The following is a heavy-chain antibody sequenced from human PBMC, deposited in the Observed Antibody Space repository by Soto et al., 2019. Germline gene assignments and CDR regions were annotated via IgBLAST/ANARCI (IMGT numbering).Heavy chain of an antibody. D-gene: IGHD3-3*01. J-gene: IGHJ4*02. Sequence: QITLKESGPTLVKPTQTLTLTCTFSGFSLSTSGVGVGWIRQPPGTALEWLALIYWNDDKRYSPSLKSRLTITKDTSKNQVVLTMTNMDPVDTATYYCAHTYTIFGVVIIPETFDYWGQGTLVTVSS. CDR1: GFSLSTSGVG. V-gene: IGHV2-5*01. CDR3: AHTYTIFGVVIIPETFDY. CDR2: IYWNDDK.